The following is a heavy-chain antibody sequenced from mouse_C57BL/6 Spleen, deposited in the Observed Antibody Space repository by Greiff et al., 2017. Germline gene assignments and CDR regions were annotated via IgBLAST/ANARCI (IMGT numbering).Heavy chain of an antibody. Sequence: EVQLQQSGPELVKPGASVKISCKASGYSFTGYYMNWVKQSPEKSLEWIGEINPSTGGTTYNQKFKAKATLTVDKSTSTAYMQLKSLTSEDYAVYYCASENYSWFAYWGQVTLVTVSA. CDR3: ASENYSWFAY. V-gene: IGHV1-42*01. D-gene: IGHD1-1*01. J-gene: IGHJ3*01. CDR2: INPSTGGT. CDR1: GYSFTGYY.